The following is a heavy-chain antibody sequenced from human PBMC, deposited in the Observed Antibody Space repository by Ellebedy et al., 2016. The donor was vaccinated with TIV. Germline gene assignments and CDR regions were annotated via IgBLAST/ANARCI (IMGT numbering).Heavy chain of an antibody. CDR3: TRDLTNIVSGDY. D-gene: IGHD5/OR15-5a*01. J-gene: IGHJ4*02. CDR2: INPNSGGT. CDR1: VYTFTDYY. Sequence: AASVKVSCQTSVYTFTDYYIHWVRQAPGQGLEWMAWINPNSGGTNYAQKFQGRVTVTRDTSTSTAFLELSRLRSDDTAVYYCTRDLTNIVSGDYWGQGTLVTVSS. V-gene: IGHV1-2*02.